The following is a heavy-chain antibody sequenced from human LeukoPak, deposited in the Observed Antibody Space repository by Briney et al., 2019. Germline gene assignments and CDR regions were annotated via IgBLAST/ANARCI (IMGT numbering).Heavy chain of an antibody. J-gene: IGHJ4*02. CDR1: GGSISSGGYS. CDR2: IYHSGST. D-gene: IGHD5-18*01. CDR3: ARYGSSSATYFDC. V-gene: IGHV4-30-2*01. Sequence: SETLSLTCAVSGGSISSGGYSWSWIRQPPGKGLEWIGYIYHSGSTYYNPSLKSRVTISVDRSKNQFSLKLSSVTAADTAVYYCARYGSSSATYFDCWGQGPLVTVSS.